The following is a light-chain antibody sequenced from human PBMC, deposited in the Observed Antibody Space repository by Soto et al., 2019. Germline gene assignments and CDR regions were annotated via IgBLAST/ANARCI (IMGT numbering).Light chain of an antibody. J-gene: IGLJ2*01. Sequence: QSALTQPPSASGSPGQSVTIACTGTSSDVGGYNYVSWYQQHPGKAPKLMISEVSKRPSGVPDRFSGSKSGNTASLTVSGHQAEDEADYYCSSFAGNNNLVFGGGTKRTVL. CDR3: SSFAGNNNLV. V-gene: IGLV2-8*01. CDR2: EVS. CDR1: SSDVGGYNY.